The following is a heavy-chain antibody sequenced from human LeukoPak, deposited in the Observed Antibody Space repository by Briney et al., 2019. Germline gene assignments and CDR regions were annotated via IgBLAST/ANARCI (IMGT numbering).Heavy chain of an antibody. CDR2: INPNSGDT. CDR1: GYTCTGYD. V-gene: IGHV1-2*02. J-gene: IGHJ4*02. Sequence: ASVKVSCKASGYTCTGYDMHWVRQAPGQGLEWMGWINPNSGDTNCAQKFQGRVTMARDTSISTAYMELSRLRSDDTAVYYCARDDSSGYYSLDYWGQGTLVTVSS. D-gene: IGHD3-22*01. CDR3: ARDDSSGYYSLDY.